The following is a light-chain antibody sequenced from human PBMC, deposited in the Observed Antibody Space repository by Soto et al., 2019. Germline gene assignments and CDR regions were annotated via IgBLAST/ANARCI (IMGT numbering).Light chain of an antibody. CDR1: SSNIGAGFD. CDR2: GNN. Sequence: QAVVTQPPSVSGAPGQRVTISCTGSSSNIGAGFDVHWYQQVPGTAPKLLIFGNNNRPSGVPDRFSGSKSGTSASLAITGLQAEDETDYYCQSYDSRLWGVVFGGGTKLTVL. CDR3: QSYDSRLWGVV. V-gene: IGLV1-40*01. J-gene: IGLJ2*01.